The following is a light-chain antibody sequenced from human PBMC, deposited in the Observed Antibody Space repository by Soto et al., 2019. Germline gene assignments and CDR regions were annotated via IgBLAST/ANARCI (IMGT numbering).Light chain of an antibody. CDR3: QQYETFSGT. CDR2: DAS. J-gene: IGKJ1*01. V-gene: IGKV1-5*01. Sequence: IHMRHSPSTLSASVLYTVSVTFLASQSVSGWLAWYQQKPGEAPKLLIYDASALPRGVPSRFSGSGSGTKFTLTIASLQPDDFATYYCQQYETFSGTFGPGTKVDIK. CDR1: QSVSGW.